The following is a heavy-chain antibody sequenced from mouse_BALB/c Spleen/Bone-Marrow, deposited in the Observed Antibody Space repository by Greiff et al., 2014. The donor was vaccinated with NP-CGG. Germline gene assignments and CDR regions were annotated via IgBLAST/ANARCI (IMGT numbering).Heavy chain of an antibody. CDR3: ARGRIYYDYDVGDY. Sequence: EVQGVESGGGLVKPGGSLKLSCAASGFTFSDYYMYWVRQTPEKRLEWVATISDGDSYTYYPDSVKGRFTISRDNAKNNLYLQMSSLKSEDTAMYYCARGRIYYDYDVGDYWGQGTTLTVSS. J-gene: IGHJ2*01. CDR1: GFTFSDYY. V-gene: IGHV5-4*02. CDR2: ISDGDSYT. D-gene: IGHD2-4*01.